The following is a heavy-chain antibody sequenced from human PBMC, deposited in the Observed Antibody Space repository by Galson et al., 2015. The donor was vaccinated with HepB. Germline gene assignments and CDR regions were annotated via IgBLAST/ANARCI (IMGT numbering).Heavy chain of an antibody. Sequence: SLRLSCAASGFSFDTYAMSWVRQAPGKGLEWVSTISGAGHNTYYADAVRGRFTISRDNSMNTVYLQMISLGAVDTAMYYCAKDPDFDFHSEKSTTFDYWGRGTLVTVSS. CDR1: GFSFDTYA. CDR3: AKDPDFDFHSEKSTTFDY. V-gene: IGHV3-23*01. J-gene: IGHJ4*02. D-gene: IGHD3/OR15-3a*01. CDR2: ISGAGHNT.